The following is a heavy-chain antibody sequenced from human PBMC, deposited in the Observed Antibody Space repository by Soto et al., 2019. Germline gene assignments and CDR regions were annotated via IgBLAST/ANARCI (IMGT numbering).Heavy chain of an antibody. J-gene: IGHJ3*02. CDR1: GGSISSGGYY. D-gene: IGHD3-22*01. CDR2: IYYSGST. Sequence: PSETLSLTCTVSGGSISSGGYYWSWIRQHPGKGLEWIGYIYYSGSTYYNPSLKSRVTISVDTSKNQFSLKLSSVTAADTAVYYCARDTNYYDSSGYPSRAFDIWGQGTMVTVS. V-gene: IGHV4-31*03. CDR3: ARDTNYYDSSGYPSRAFDI.